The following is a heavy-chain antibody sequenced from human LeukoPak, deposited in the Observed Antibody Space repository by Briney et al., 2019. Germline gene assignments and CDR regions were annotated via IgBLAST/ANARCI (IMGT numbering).Heavy chain of an antibody. J-gene: IGHJ4*02. CDR1: GYTFTSYG. CDR2: ISAYNGNT. Sequence: GASVKVSCKASGYTFTSYGISWVRQAPGQGLEWMGWISAYNGNTNYAQKLQGRVTMTTDTSTSTAYMELRSLRSDDTAVYYCARSGGSGWYFRNRPEEVFDYWGQGTLVTVSS. D-gene: IGHD6-19*01. V-gene: IGHV1-18*01. CDR3: ARSGGSGWYFRNRPEEVFDY.